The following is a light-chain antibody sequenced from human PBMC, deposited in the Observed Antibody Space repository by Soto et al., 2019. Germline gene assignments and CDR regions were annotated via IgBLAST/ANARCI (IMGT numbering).Light chain of an antibody. CDR2: GAS. J-gene: IGKJ2*01. CDR3: QQYGSSPYT. V-gene: IGKV3-20*01. CDR1: QSVTNSN. Sequence: EIVLTLSPGTLSLSPGERATLSCRASQSVTNSNLAWYQQRPGQAPRLLIYGASSRAAGIPDRFSGRGSGTDCPLTIDRLEPGDFAVYHCQQYGSSPYTFGQGTKLEIK.